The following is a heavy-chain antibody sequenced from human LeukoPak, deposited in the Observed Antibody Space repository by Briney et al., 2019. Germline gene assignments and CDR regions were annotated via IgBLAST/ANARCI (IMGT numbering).Heavy chain of an antibody. V-gene: IGHV3-30*01. Sequence: PGRSLRLSCAASGFTFSSYAMHWVRQAPGKGLEWVAVISYDGSNKYYADSVKGRFTISRDNSKNTLYLQMNSLRAEDTAVYYCARDRDSSSLFDYRGQGTLVTVSS. J-gene: IGHJ4*02. CDR1: GFTFSSYA. CDR3: ARDRDSSSLFDY. CDR2: ISYDGSNK. D-gene: IGHD6-6*01.